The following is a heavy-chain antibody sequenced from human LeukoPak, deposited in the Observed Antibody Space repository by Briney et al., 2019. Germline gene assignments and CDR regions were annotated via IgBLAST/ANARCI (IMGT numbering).Heavy chain of an antibody. J-gene: IGHJ3*01. V-gene: IGHV3-23*01. CDR1: GFIFSRYA. Sequence: PGGSLRLSCAVSGFIFSRYAMSWVRQPPGRGLEWVPSFGAGVGKTYYADSVKGRLTISRDDSKSTLYLQMNSLRAEDTAIYYCTRHIRPDISGSDALDVWGHGTMVTVSS. CDR3: TRHIRPDISGSDALDV. CDR2: FGAGVGKT. D-gene: IGHD3-22*01.